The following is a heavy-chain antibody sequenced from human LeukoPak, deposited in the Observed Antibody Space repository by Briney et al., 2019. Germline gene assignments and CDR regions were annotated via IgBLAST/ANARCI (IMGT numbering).Heavy chain of an antibody. CDR1: AGSITTYH. D-gene: IGHD3-3*01. V-gene: IGHV4-59*12. CDR3: ARVHVGGPFDY. J-gene: IGHJ4*02. Sequence: PSETLSLTCTVSAGSITTYHWSWIRQPAGKGLEWIGYIYHSGSTYYNPSLKSRVTISVDRSKNQFSLKLSSVTAADTAVYYCARVHVGGPFDYWGQGTLVTVSS. CDR2: IYHSGST.